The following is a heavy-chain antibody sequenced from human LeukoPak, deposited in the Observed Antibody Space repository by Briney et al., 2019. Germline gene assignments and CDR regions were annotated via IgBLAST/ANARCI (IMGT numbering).Heavy chain of an antibody. CDR1: GFTFSSYAM. V-gene: IGHV4-4*02. CDR2: IYHSGST. D-gene: IGHD3-3*01. J-gene: IGHJ4*02. Sequence: PGGSLRLSCAASGFTFSSYAMSWVRQAPGKGLEWIGKIYHSGSTNYNPSLKSRVTISVDKSKNQFSLKLSSVTAADTAVYYCARDFTPYDFWSGYYRVLDYWGQGTLVTVSS. CDR3: ARDFTPYDFWSGYYRVLDY.